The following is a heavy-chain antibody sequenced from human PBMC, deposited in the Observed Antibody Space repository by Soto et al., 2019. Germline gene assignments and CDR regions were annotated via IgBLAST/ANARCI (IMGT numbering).Heavy chain of an antibody. CDR2: IYATGTT. V-gene: IGHV4-4*07. CDR3: VRDGTKTLRDWFDP. CDR1: GASISGFY. Sequence: PSETLSLTCTVSGASISGFYWSWIRKSAGKGLGWIGRIYATGTTDYNPSLKSRVMMSVXTXXXXFXLXLXXXTAAXTAVYDCVRDGTKTLRDWFDPWGQGISVTVSS. J-gene: IGHJ5*02. D-gene: IGHD1-1*01.